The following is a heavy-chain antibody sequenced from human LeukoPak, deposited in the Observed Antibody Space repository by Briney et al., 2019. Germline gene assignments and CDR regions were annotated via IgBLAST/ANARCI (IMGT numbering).Heavy chain of an antibody. Sequence: NPSETLSLTCTVSGYSISSGYYWGWIRQPPGKGLEWIGSIYHSGSTYYNPSLKSRVTISVDTSKNQFSLKLSSVTAADTAVYYCARLPTITFFDYWGQGTLVTVSS. J-gene: IGHJ4*02. D-gene: IGHD5-12*01. V-gene: IGHV4-38-2*02. CDR2: IYHSGST. CDR1: GYSISSGYY. CDR3: ARLPTITFFDY.